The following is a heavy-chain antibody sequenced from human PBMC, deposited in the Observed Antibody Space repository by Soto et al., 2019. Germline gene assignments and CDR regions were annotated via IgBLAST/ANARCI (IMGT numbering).Heavy chain of an antibody. J-gene: IGHJ4*02. Sequence: HVQLVESGGGVVQPGRSLRLSCAVSGFNFSSYGMHWVRQAPGKGLEWVAVISYDGSHKASADSVKGRFAISRDNSKNTLFLQINSLIVAETAVYYYAIDLIKTSCWPADWGQETLVTVYS. V-gene: IGHV3-30*03. CDR1: GFNFSSYG. CDR2: ISYDGSHK. CDR3: AIDLIKTSCWPAD. D-gene: IGHD3-10*01.